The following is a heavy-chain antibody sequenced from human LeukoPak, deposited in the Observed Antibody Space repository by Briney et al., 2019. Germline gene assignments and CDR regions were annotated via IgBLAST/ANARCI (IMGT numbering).Heavy chain of an antibody. Sequence: ASVKVSCKASGGTFSSYAISWVRQAPGQGLEWMGGIIQIFGTANYAQRFQGRCTITADESTSTAYGELSSLRSEDAAVYYCAREYYGSGSGGDRSFWGQGTLVTVSS. V-gene: IGHV1-69*13. CDR1: GGTFSSYA. D-gene: IGHD3-10*01. CDR3: AREYYGSGSGGDRSF. CDR2: IIQIFGTA. J-gene: IGHJ4*02.